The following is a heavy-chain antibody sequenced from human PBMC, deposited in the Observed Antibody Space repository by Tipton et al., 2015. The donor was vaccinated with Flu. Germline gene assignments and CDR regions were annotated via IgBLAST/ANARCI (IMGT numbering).Heavy chain of an antibody. J-gene: IGHJ4*02. CDR2: IYHSGST. CDR1: GYSISSGYY. Sequence: TLSLTCTVSGYSISSGYYWGWIRQPPGKGLEWIGSIYHSGSTYYNPSLKSRVTISVDTSKNQFSLKLSSVTAADTAVYYCARGPEQWLVNPHYFDYWGQGTLVIVSS. D-gene: IGHD6-19*01. CDR3: ARGPEQWLVNPHYFDY. V-gene: IGHV4-38-2*02.